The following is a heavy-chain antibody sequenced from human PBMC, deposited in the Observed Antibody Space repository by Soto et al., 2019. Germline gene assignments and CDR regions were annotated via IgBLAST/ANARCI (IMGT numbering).Heavy chain of an antibody. CDR2: INAGDSDT. D-gene: IGHD2-15*01. V-gene: IGHV1-3*01. Sequence: GASVKVSCKASGYTFTSYALHWVRQAPGQRREWMGWINAGDSDTKYAQKFQGGGTMTGDTSGSTAYMELSSLRSADTAVYYCAGDPYCSGSSCYQGEWGYHLDFWGKGSTVTVSS. CDR1: GYTFTSYA. CDR3: AGDPYCSGSSCYQGEWGYHLDF. J-gene: IGHJ6*04.